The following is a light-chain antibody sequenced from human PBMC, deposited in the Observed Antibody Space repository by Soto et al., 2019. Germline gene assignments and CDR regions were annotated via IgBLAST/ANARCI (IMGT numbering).Light chain of an antibody. CDR1: SSDVGSHNL. CDR3: CSYGGSRAV. CDR2: EVS. J-gene: IGLJ7*01. V-gene: IGLV2-23*02. Sequence: QSALTQPASVSGSPGQSITISCTGTSSDVGSHNLVSWYQQQPGQAPKLMIYEVSKRPLGVSARFSASKSGNTASLTISGLQAEDEADYYCCSYGGSRAVFGGGTQLIVL.